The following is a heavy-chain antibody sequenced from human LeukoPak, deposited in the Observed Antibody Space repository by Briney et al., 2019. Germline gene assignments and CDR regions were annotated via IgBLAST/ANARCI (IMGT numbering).Heavy chain of an antibody. CDR1: GYTFTSYD. V-gene: IGHV1-18*01. Sequence: ASVKVSCKASGYTFTSYDINWVRQAPGQGLEWMGWISAYNGNTNYAQKLQGRVTMTTDTSTSTAYMELRSLRSDDTAVYYCARAAMVRGVIVVSDYWGQGTLVTVSS. J-gene: IGHJ4*02. CDR3: ARAAMVRGVIVVSDY. CDR2: ISAYNGNT. D-gene: IGHD3-10*01.